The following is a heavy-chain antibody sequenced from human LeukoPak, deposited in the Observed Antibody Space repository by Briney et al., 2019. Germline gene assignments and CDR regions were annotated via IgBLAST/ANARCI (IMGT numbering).Heavy chain of an antibody. J-gene: IGHJ5*02. Sequence: PSETLPLTCIVSGGSISSGDNYWSWIRQPPGKGLEWIGYIYYRGNAYYNPSLKSRVTISVDTSKNQLSLKVRSVTAADTAVYYCARTPIGYCSGGTCSNWFDPWGQGTLVTVSS. V-gene: IGHV4-30-4*08. CDR3: ARTPIGYCSGGTCSNWFDP. CDR1: GGSISSGDNY. CDR2: IYYRGNA. D-gene: IGHD2-15*01.